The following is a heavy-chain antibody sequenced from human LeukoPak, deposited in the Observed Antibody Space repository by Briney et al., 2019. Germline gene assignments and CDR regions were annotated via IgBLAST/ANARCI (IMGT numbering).Heavy chain of an antibody. CDR2: INSDGSST. J-gene: IGHJ6*02. V-gene: IGHV3-74*01. D-gene: IGHD2-2*01. CDR3: ARGPQRGAAANYYGMDV. CDR1: GFTLSNYW. Sequence: GGSLRLSCAASGFTLSNYWMHWVRQAPGKRLVWVSRINSDGSSTSHADSVKGRFTISRDNAKSTLYLQMNSLRSEDTAVYYCARGPQRGAAANYYGMDVWGQGTTVTVSS.